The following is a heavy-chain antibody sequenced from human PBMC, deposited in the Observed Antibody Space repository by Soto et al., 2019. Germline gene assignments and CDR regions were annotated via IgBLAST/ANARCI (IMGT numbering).Heavy chain of an antibody. CDR2: IIPIFGTA. Sequence: QVQLVQSGAEVKKPGSSVKVSCKASGGTFSSYAISWVRQAPGQGLEWMGGIIPIFGTANYAQKFQGRVTITADESTSTAYMELSSLRSEDTAVYYCARPDCGSSISCQVGRYGMDVWGQGTTVTVSS. V-gene: IGHV1-69*01. CDR3: ARPDCGSSISCQVGRYGMDV. J-gene: IGHJ6*02. D-gene: IGHD2-2*01. CDR1: GGTFSSYA.